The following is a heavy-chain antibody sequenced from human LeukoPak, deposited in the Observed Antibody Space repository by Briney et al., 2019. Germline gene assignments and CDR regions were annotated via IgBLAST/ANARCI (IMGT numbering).Heavy chain of an antibody. Sequence: GGSLRLSCAASGFTFSDYYMSWIRQAPGKGLEWVSYISSSGSTIYYADSVKGRFTISRDSAKNSLYLQMNSLRAADTAVYYCARGAYSSSWSFDYWGQGTLVTVSS. CDR3: ARGAYSSSWSFDY. D-gene: IGHD6-13*01. CDR1: GFTFSDYY. CDR2: ISSSGSTI. V-gene: IGHV3-11*01. J-gene: IGHJ4*02.